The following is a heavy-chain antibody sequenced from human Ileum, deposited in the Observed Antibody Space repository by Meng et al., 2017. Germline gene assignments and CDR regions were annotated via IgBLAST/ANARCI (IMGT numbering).Heavy chain of an antibody. Sequence: QGQLQQWGAGLLKPSETLSLTCAVYGGSFSGYYWTWIRQTPGRGLEWIGEINDSGSTNYNPSLKSRVTISLDTSKNQFSLKLSSVTAADTAVYYCARAVAYSSSWGTSNDAFDIWGQGTMVTVSS. CDR2: INDSGST. J-gene: IGHJ3*02. D-gene: IGHD6-13*01. CDR1: GGSFSGYY. V-gene: IGHV4-34*01. CDR3: ARAVAYSSSWGTSNDAFDI.